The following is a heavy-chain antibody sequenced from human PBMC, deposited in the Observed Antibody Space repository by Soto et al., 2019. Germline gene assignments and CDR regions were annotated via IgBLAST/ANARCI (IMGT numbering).Heavy chain of an antibody. V-gene: IGHV1-18*01. CDR3: SRVDPGETSPFDH. CDR1: GYTFTNYA. J-gene: IGHJ4*02. Sequence: GASVKVSCKASGYTFTNYAFHWVRQAPGQGLEWMGWISAYNGNTNYAQNFQGRVTMTRDTSTSTVYMEVSSLRSEDTAVYYCSRVDPGETSPFDHWGQGTLVTVSS. CDR2: ISAYNGNT. D-gene: IGHD3-10*01.